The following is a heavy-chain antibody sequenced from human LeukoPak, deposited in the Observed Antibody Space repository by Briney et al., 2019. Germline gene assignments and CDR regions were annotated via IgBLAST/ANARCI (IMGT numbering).Heavy chain of an antibody. CDR2: IFPSGGEI. J-gene: IGHJ4*02. Sequence: GGSLRLSRAAPGFTFSTFAMIGVRQPPGKGLEWVSSIFPSGGEIHYADSVRGRFTISRDNSKSTLSLQMNSLRAEDTAIYYCATYRQVLLPFESWGQGTLVTVSS. D-gene: IGHD2-8*02. CDR3: ATYRQVLLPFES. CDR1: GFTFSTFA. V-gene: IGHV3-23*01.